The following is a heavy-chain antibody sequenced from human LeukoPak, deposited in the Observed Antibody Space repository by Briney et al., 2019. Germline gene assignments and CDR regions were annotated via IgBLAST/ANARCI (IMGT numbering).Heavy chain of an antibody. CDR1: GFTFSTYG. Sequence: PGGSLRLSCAASGFTFSTYGMHWVRQTPGKGLEWVTFIQYDGSNRYYADSVKGRFTISRDNSKNTLYLQMNSLRAEDTAVYYCATGLRPDAFDIWGQGTMVTVSS. D-gene: IGHD4-17*01. J-gene: IGHJ3*02. CDR2: IQYDGSNR. CDR3: ATGLRPDAFDI. V-gene: IGHV3-30*02.